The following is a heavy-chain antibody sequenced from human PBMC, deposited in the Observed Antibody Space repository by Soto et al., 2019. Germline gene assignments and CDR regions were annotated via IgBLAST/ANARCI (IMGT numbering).Heavy chain of an antibody. J-gene: IGHJ6*02. D-gene: IGHD3-10*01. CDR3: AKGELLYYAMDV. CDR2: ISGSAART. CDR1: GFTFSSYA. Sequence: PGGSLRLSCAASGFTFSSYAMTWVRQVPGRGLEWVSAISGSAARTYYADSVKGRFTSSRDNSKNTLYLQMNSLRAEDTAIYYCAKGELLYYAMDVWGQGTTVTVSS. V-gene: IGHV3-23*01.